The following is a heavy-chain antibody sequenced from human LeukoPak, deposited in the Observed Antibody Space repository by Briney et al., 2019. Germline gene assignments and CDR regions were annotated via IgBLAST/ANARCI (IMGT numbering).Heavy chain of an antibody. V-gene: IGHV4-4*09. J-gene: IGHJ5*02. CDR2: IYATGST. Sequence: SETLSLTCTVSGGSISSYYWSWIRQPPGKGLEWSGYIYATGSTNYNPSLKGRVTISVVSSENQFSLNLRSVTATDPAVYYCARHGSVRSPLGPWGQGTQVTVSS. CDR1: GGSISSYY. CDR3: ARHGSVRSPLGP. D-gene: IGHD3-10*01.